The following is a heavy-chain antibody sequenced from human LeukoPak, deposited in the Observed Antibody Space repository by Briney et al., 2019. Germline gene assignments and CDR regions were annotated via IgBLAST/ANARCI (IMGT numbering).Heavy chain of an antibody. D-gene: IGHD6-19*01. CDR3: AKVRAGIAVAGKSYYYYGMDV. V-gene: IGHV3-23*01. J-gene: IGHJ6*02. CDR1: GFTFSSYS. Sequence: LSGGSLRLSCAASGFTFSSYSMTWVRQAPGKGLEWVSGVAGSSDTTSYADSVKGQFTISRDNSKNTVYLQMNSLRAEDTAVYYCAKVRAGIAVAGKSYYYYGMDVWGQGTTVTVSS. CDR2: VAGSSDTT.